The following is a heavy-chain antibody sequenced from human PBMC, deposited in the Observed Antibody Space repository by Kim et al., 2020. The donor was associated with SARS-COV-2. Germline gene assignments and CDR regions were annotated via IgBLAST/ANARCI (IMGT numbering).Heavy chain of an antibody. D-gene: IGHD3-22*01. CDR1: GFTFSSYS. J-gene: IGHJ3*02. CDR2: ISSSSSYI. CDR3: ARDRTMIAGANAFDI. Sequence: GGSLRLSCAASGFTFSSYSMNWVRQAPGKGLEWVSSISSSSSYIYYADSVKGRFTISRDNAKNSLYLKMNSLRAEDTAVYYCARDRTMIAGANAFDIWGQGTMVTVSS. V-gene: IGHV3-21*01.